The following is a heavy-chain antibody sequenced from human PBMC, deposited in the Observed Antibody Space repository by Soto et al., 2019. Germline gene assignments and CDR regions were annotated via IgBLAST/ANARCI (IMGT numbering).Heavy chain of an antibody. CDR1: GGTFNTYT. V-gene: IGHV1-69*02. CDR3: SIGSWSAETFDV. J-gene: IGHJ3*01. CDR2: IIPMVTVT. D-gene: IGHD2-2*01. Sequence: QVHRIQSGAEVKKPGSSVKVSCKAAGGTFNTYTLIWVRQAPGHGLEWMGRIIPMVTVTNSAQKFQGRLTLTADKSKGTAFMELPSLRSDDTAVYYCSIGSWSAETFDVWGQGTMVTVSS.